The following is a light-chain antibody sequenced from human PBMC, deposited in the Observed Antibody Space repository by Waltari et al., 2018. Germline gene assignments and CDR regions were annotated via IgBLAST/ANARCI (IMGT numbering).Light chain of an antibody. Sequence: AIQMTQSPSSLSASVGDRVTITGRASQGIRDDLGWYQHKPGNAPKLLIYAASNLESGVPSRFSGSGSGTDFTLTINSLQPEDFATYYCVQDYNYPRTFGQGTKVDIK. J-gene: IGKJ1*01. CDR3: VQDYNYPRT. V-gene: IGKV1-6*01. CDR2: AAS. CDR1: QGIRDD.